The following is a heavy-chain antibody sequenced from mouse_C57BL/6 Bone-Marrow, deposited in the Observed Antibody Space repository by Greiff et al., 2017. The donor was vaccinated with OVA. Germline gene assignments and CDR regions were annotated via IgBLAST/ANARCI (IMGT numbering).Heavy chain of an antibody. CDR2: IYPGSGST. V-gene: IGHV1-55*01. CDR1: GYTFTSYW. CDR3: ARSGGYY. Sequence: VKLMESGAELVKPGASVKMSCKASGYTFTSYWITWVKQRPGQGLEWIGDIYPGSGSTNYNEKFKSKATLTVDTSSSTAYMQLSSLTSEDSAVYYGARSGGYYWGQGTTLTVSS. D-gene: IGHD3-2*02. J-gene: IGHJ2*01.